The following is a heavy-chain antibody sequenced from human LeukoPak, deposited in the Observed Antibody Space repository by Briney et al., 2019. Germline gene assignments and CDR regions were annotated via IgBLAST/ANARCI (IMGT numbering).Heavy chain of an antibody. CDR2: IHYSGKT. CDR1: GYSISRGYY. D-gene: IGHD6-13*01. V-gene: IGHV4-38-2*02. Sequence: SETLSLTCTVSGYSISRGYYWGWIRQPPGKGLEWIGSIHYSGKTYYNPSLKSRVTISVDTSKNQFSLKLSSVTAADTAVYYCARGAAAAGTYYYYMDVWGKGTTVTVSS. CDR3: ARGAAAAGTYYYYMDV. J-gene: IGHJ6*03.